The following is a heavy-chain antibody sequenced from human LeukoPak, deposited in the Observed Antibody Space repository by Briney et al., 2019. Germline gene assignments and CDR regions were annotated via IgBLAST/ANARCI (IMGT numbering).Heavy chain of an antibody. Sequence: GSLRLSCAASGFTVSSNYMSWVRQAPGKGLEWVSVIYSGGSTYYADSVKGRFTISRDNSKNTLYLQMNSLRAEDTAVYYCAKGNSGALYYFDYWGQGTLVTVSS. V-gene: IGHV3-53*01. CDR1: GFTVSSNY. CDR2: IYSGGST. J-gene: IGHJ4*02. D-gene: IGHD4/OR15-4a*01. CDR3: AKGNSGALYYFDY.